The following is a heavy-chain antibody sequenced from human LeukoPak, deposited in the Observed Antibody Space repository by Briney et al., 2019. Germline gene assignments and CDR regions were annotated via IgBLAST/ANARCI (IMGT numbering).Heavy chain of an antibody. Sequence: GGSLRLSCAASGFIFSSYWMTWVRQAPGKGLEWVANIKQDGSEKYYMDSVKGRFTISRDNDKNSLYVQMNTLRAEDTAIYYCARRAMTERGHSYGLDYWGQGTLVTVSS. J-gene: IGHJ4*02. CDR1: GFIFSSYW. CDR2: IKQDGSEK. D-gene: IGHD5-18*01. V-gene: IGHV3-7*01. CDR3: ARRAMTERGHSYGLDY.